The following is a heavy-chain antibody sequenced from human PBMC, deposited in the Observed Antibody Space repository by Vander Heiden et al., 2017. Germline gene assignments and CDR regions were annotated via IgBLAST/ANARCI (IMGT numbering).Heavy chain of an antibody. CDR1: GFTFSSYS. CDR2: ISSSSSTI. D-gene: IGHD3-10*01. CDR3: ARELWFGELLVGQGADY. J-gene: IGHJ4*02. V-gene: IGHV3-48*02. Sequence: EVQLVESGGGLVQPGGSLRLSCAASGFTFSSYSMNWVRQAPGKGLEWVSYISSSSSTIYYADSVKGRFTISRDNAKNSLYLQMNSLRDEDTAVYYCARELWFGELLVGQGADYWGQGTLVTVSS.